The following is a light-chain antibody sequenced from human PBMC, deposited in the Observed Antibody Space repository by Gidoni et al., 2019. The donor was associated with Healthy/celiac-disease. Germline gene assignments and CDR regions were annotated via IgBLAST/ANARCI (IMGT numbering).Light chain of an antibody. CDR3: QQDGSSPST. V-gene: IGKV3-20*01. CDR1: QSVSSSY. J-gene: IGKJ4*01. CDR2: GAS. Sequence: EIVLTQSPGTLSLSPGERATLACRASQSVSSSYLAGYQQKPGQAPRLLIYGASSRATGIPDRFSGSGSGTDFTRTISRLEPEDFAVYYCQQDGSSPSTFXGXTKVEIK.